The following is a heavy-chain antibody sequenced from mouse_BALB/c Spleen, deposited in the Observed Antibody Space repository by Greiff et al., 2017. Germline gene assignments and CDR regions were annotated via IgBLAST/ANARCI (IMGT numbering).Heavy chain of an antibody. Sequence: VQLKQSGPGLVKPSQSLSLTCTVTGYSITSDYAWNWIRQFPGNQLEWMGYISYSGSTSYNPSLKSRISITRDTSKNQFFLQLNSVTTEDTATYYCAREGITTAFDYWGQGTTLTVSS. CDR2: ISYSGST. V-gene: IGHV3-2*02. CDR1: GYSITSDYA. J-gene: IGHJ2*01. D-gene: IGHD1-2*01. CDR3: AREGITTAFDY.